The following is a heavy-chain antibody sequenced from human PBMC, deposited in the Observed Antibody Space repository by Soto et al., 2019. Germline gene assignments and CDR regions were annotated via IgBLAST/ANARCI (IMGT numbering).Heavy chain of an antibody. J-gene: IGHJ3*02. CDR2: IIPILGIA. CDR1: GCTFSSYT. V-gene: IGHV1-69*02. Sequence: QVQLVQSGAEVKKPGSSVKVSCKASGCTFSSYTISWVRQAPGQGLEWMGRIIPILGIANYAQKFQGRVTITADKSTSTAYMELSSLRSEDTAVYYCSTAGGQDAFDILGQGTMVTVSS. CDR3: STAGGQDAFDI. D-gene: IGHD6-25*01.